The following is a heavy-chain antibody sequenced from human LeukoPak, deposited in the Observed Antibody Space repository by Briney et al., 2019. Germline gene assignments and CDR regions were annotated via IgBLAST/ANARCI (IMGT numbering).Heavy chain of an antibody. J-gene: IGHJ4*02. D-gene: IGHD3-22*01. CDR3: ARDERYDSSGYPFDY. V-gene: IGHV1-8*03. Sequence: ASVKVSCKASGYTFTSYDINWVRQATGQGLEWMGWMNPNSGNTGYAQKFQGRVTITRNTSISTAYMELSRLRSDDTAVYYCARDERYDSSGYPFDYWGQGTLVTVSS. CDR1: GYTFTSYD. CDR2: MNPNSGNT.